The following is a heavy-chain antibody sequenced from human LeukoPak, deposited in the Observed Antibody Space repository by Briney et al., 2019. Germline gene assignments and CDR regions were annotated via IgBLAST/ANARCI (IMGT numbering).Heavy chain of an antibody. CDR2: IIPIVGTA. J-gene: IGHJ4*02. D-gene: IGHD5-12*01. Sequence: SVKVSCKASGGTFSSYAISWVRQAPGQGLEWMGRIIPIVGTANYAQKFQGRVTITTDESTSTAYMELSSLRSEDTAVYYCARLRGYSGYDLGDYFDYWGQGTLVTVSS. CDR3: ARLRGYSGYDLGDYFDY. CDR1: GGTFSSYA. V-gene: IGHV1-69*05.